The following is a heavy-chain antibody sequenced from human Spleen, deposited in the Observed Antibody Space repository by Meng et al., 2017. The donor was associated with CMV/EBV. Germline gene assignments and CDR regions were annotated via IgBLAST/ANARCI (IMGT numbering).Heavy chain of an antibody. V-gene: IGHV4-39*07. CDR1: GGSISSSSYY. CDR2: IYYSGST. CDR3: ARDGIRSDYYGSGRYYEVPYYGMDV. J-gene: IGHJ6*02. D-gene: IGHD3-10*01. Sequence: SETLSLTCTVSGGSISSSSYYWGWIRQPPGKGLEWIGSIYYSGSTYYNPSLQSRVTILVDTSKNQYSLKLTSVTAADTAVYYCARDGIRSDYYGSGRYYEVPYYGMDVWGQGTTVTVSS.